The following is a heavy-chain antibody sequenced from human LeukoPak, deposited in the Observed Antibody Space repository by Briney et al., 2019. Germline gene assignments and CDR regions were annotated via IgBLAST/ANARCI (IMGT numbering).Heavy chain of an antibody. V-gene: IGHV3-21*04. CDR2: ISRGSTYI. J-gene: IGHJ6*02. CDR3: ARMSGSDPYYYYGMDV. CDR1: GFTFSTYT. Sequence: GGSLRLSCAASGFTFSTYTMNWVRRAPGKGLEWVSSISRGSTYIYYADSVKGRFTISRDNSKNTLYLQMNSLGAEDTAVYYCARMSGSDPYYYYGMDVWGQGTTVTVSS. D-gene: IGHD3-3*01.